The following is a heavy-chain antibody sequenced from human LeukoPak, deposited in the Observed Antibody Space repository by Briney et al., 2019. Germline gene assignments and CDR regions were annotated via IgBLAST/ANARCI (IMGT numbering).Heavy chain of an antibody. CDR3: ATVRGYSGFALLH. CDR1: GGSISNYY. CDR2: IYYSGIT. J-gene: IGHJ4*02. D-gene: IGHD5-12*01. Sequence: PSETLSLTCTVSGGSISNYYWSWIRKPPGKGLEWIGYIYYSGITNYNPSLKSRVTISVDTSKNQFSLKLSSVTTADTAIYYCATVRGYSGFALLHWGQGTLVTVSS. V-gene: IGHV4-59*01.